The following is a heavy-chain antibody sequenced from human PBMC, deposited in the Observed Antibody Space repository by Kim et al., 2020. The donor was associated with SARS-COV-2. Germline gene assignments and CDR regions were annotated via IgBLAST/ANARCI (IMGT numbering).Heavy chain of an antibody. D-gene: IGHD4-17*01. V-gene: IGHV3-30*02. J-gene: IGHJ4*02. CDR3: AKDLADDYGDYGPDY. Sequence: GTGRLTSSRANSKNTLYLQMNSLRAEDTAVYYCAKDLADDYGDYGPDYWGQGTLVTVSS.